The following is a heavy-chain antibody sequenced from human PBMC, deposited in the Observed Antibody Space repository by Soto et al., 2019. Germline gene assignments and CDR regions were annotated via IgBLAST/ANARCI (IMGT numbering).Heavy chain of an antibody. CDR2: IKSNAYGGTI. CDR3: TTGLRWFGEF. D-gene: IGHD3-10*01. V-gene: IGHV3-15*01. Sequence: EVQLVESGGGLVIPGGSLRLSCAASGVTFSNVWVTWVRQAPGRGLEWVGRIKSNAYGGTIDYAAPVKGRFTISRDDSRNTVSLXMNXLKTEDTAVYHCTTGLRWFGEFWGQGSRVTVSS. CDR1: GVTFSNVW. J-gene: IGHJ4*02.